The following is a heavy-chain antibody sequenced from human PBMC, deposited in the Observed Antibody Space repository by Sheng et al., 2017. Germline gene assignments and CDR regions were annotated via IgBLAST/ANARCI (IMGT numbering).Heavy chain of an antibody. Sequence: EVQLVESGGGLVQPGGSLRLSCAVSGFTFSSYWMSWVRQAPGKGLEWVANIKHDGSEKYYVDSVKGRFTISRDNAKNSLYLQMNSLRAEDTAVYYCARDNGGGWFDPWGQGTLVTV. CDR2: IKHDGSEK. D-gene: IGHD2-8*01. J-gene: IGHJ5*02. CDR3: ARDNGGGWFDP. CDR1: GFTFSSYW. V-gene: IGHV3-7*01.